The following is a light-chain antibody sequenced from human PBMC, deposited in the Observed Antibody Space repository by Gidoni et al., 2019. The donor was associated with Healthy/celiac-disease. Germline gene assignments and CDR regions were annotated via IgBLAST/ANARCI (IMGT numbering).Light chain of an antibody. CDR2: STH. J-gene: IGLJ2*01. CDR3: AAWDDSLNGPV. CDR1: SSNLGSNT. Sequence: QSVLTPPPSASGTPGQRVTISCSGSSSNLGSNTVNWYRQLPGTAPKLLIYSTHQRPSGVPDRFSGSKSGTSASLAISGLQSEDEADYYCAAWDDSLNGPVFGGGTKLTVL. V-gene: IGLV1-44*01.